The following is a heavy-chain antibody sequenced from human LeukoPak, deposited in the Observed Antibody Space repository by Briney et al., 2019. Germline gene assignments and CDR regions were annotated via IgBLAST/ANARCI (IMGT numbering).Heavy chain of an antibody. J-gene: IGHJ6*03. Sequence: ASVKVSXKASGYTFTGYYIHWVRQAPGQGLEWMGRINPNSGDTNYAQKFQGRVTMTRDTSISTAYMELSSLRSDDTAVYYCARDPPPHSSSYWGSYSYYYIDVWGKGTTVTVSS. CDR3: ARDPPPHSSSYWGSYSYYYIDV. CDR1: GYTFTGYY. CDR2: INPNSGDT. V-gene: IGHV1-2*06. D-gene: IGHD3-22*01.